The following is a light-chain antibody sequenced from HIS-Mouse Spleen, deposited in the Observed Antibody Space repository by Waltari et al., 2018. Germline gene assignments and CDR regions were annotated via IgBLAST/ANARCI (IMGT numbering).Light chain of an antibody. J-gene: IGKJ2*01. CDR3: QQYNNWPGT. Sequence: EIVMTQSPATLSVSPGERATLSCRASQSVSSNLAWYQQKHGQAPRLLIYGASTRATGIPARFSGSGSGTEFTLTISSMQSEDFAVYYCQQYNNWPGTFGQGTKLEIK. CDR1: QSVSSN. CDR2: GAS. V-gene: IGKV3-15*01.